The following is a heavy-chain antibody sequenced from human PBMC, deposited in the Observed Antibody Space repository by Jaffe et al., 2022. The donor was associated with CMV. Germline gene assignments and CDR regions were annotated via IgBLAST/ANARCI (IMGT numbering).Heavy chain of an antibody. CDR1: GFTFSSYA. Sequence: EVQLVESGGGLVQPGGSLRLSCAASGFTFSSYAMSWVRQAPGKGLEWVSGITGSGGSTYYADSVKGRFTISRDNSKNTLYLQMNSLRAEDTAVYYCAKDLEDSGYPWYFDLWGRGTLVTVSS. J-gene: IGHJ2*01. CDR2: ITGSGGST. CDR3: AKDLEDSGYPWYFDL. D-gene: IGHD3-22*01. V-gene: IGHV3-23*04.